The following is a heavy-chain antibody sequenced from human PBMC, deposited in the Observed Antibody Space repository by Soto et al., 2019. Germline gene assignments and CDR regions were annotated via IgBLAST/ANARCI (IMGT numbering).Heavy chain of an antibody. Sequence: ASVKVSCKASGYTFTSYGISWVRQAPGQGLEWMGWISAYNGNTNYAQKLQGRVTMTTDTSTSTAYMELRSLRSDDTAVYYCARGSNPPENYYGNSGMGVWGEGTRVT. CDR3: ARGSNPPENYYGNSGMGV. CDR1: GYTFTSYG. CDR2: ISAYNGNT. J-gene: IGHJ6*02. V-gene: IGHV1-18*01.